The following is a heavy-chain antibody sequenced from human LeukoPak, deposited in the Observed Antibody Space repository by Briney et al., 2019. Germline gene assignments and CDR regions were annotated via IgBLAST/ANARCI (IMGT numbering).Heavy chain of an antibody. CDR1: GFTFSSYW. CDR2: IKQDGSEK. Sequence: GGSLRLSCAASGFTFSSYWMGWVRQAPGKGLEWVANIKQDGSEKYYVDSVKGRFTISRDNAKNSLYLQMNSLRAEDTAVYYCARGTIAAAGYYYSDYWGQGTQVTVSS. V-gene: IGHV3-7*04. CDR3: ARGTIAAAGYYYSDY. J-gene: IGHJ4*02. D-gene: IGHD6-13*01.